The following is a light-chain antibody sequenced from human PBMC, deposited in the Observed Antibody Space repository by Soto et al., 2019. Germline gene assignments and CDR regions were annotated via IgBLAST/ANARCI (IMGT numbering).Light chain of an antibody. CDR3: SSYADSNSYV. CDR2: EVT. J-gene: IGLJ1*01. CDR1: SSDVGGYNY. Sequence: QSALTQPPSASGSPGQSVTISCTGTSSDVGGYNYVYWYQQHPGKAPKLMIYEVTKRPSGVPDRFSGSESGNTASLTVSGLQAEDEADYYCSSYADSNSYVFGTGTKLTVL. V-gene: IGLV2-8*01.